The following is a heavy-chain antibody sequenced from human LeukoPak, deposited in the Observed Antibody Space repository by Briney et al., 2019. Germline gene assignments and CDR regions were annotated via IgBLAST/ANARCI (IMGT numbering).Heavy chain of an antibody. D-gene: IGHD3-10*01. V-gene: IGHV1-2*02. Sequence: ASVKVSCKASGYTFTGYYMHWVRQAPGQGLEWMGWINPNSGGTNYAQKFQGRVTMTRDTSISTAYMELSRLRSDDTAVYYCARDLWGARFGEFSDYWGQGTLVTVSS. CDR1: GYTFTGYY. CDR3: ARDLWGARFGEFSDY. CDR2: INPNSGGT. J-gene: IGHJ4*02.